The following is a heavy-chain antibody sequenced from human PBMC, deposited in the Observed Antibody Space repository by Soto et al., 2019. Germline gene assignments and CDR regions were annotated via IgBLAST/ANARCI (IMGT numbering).Heavy chain of an antibody. CDR2: IYHSGST. Sequence: TSETLSLTCAVSGGSISSGGYSWSWTRQPPGEGLEWIGYIYHSGSTYYNPSLKSRVTISVDRSKNQFSLKLSSVTAADTAVYYCARVPGPWGQGTLVTVSS. V-gene: IGHV4-30-2*01. J-gene: IGHJ5*02. CDR3: ARVPGP. CDR1: GGSISSGGYS.